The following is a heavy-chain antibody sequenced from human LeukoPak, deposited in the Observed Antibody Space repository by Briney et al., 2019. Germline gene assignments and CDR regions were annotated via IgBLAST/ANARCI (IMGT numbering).Heavy chain of an antibody. Sequence: ASVKVSCKASGYTFTSYWIGWVRQMPGKGLEWMGIIYPDDSDTRYSPSFQGQVTISADKSIGTAYLQWSSLKASDTAMYYCARRGQTGRGAFDIWGQGTMVTVSS. V-gene: IGHV5-51*01. D-gene: IGHD1-1*01. CDR1: GYTFTSYW. CDR2: IYPDDSDT. CDR3: ARRGQTGRGAFDI. J-gene: IGHJ3*02.